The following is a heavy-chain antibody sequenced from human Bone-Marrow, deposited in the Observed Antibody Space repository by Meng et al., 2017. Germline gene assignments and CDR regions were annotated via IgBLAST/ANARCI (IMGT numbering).Heavy chain of an antibody. D-gene: IGHD3-22*01. CDR2: ISAYNGNT. V-gene: IGHV1-18*04. Sequence: VRVVQSGARGQKPGAPVKVSCKASGSTFTSDGISWGRQAPGQGLEWMGWISAYNGNTNYAQKLQGRVTLNTDTSTSKAYMEMRSLRSEDTAVYYCARDPHYYDSSGYFPFDYWGQGTLVTVSS. J-gene: IGHJ4*02. CDR3: ARDPHYYDSSGYFPFDY. CDR1: GSTFTSDG.